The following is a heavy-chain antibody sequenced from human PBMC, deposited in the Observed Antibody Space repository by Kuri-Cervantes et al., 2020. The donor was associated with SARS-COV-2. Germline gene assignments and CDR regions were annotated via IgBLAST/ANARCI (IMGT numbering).Heavy chain of an antibody. CDR3: ASVEGVTPDH. Sequence: GGSLRLSCAASGFTFSSYAMNWVHQAPGKGLEWVSYISSSGNTIYYADSVKGRFTISRDNAKNSLYLQMNSLRAEDTAVYYCASVEGVTPDHWGQGTLVTVSS. CDR1: GFTFSSYA. CDR2: ISSSGNTI. V-gene: IGHV3-48*03. D-gene: IGHD5-18*01. J-gene: IGHJ4*02.